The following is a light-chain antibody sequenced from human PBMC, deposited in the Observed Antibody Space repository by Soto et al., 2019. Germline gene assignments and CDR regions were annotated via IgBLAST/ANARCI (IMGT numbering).Light chain of an antibody. J-gene: IGKJ4*01. V-gene: IGKV3D-15*01. CDR3: QQYNSWPLT. Sequence: EIVLTQSPGTLSLSPGERATLSCGASQSVPSRYLAWYQQKPGQAPRFLIYGASTRATGIPTRISGSGSGTEFTLTISSLQSEDFAVYYCQQYNSWPLTFGGGTKVDIK. CDR2: GAS. CDR1: QSVPSRY.